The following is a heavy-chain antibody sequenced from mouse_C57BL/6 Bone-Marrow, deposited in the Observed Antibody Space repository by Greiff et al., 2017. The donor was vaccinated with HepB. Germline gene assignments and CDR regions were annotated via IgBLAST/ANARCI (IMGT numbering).Heavy chain of an antibody. V-gene: IGHV1-64*01. Sequence: QVQLQQPGAELVKPGASVKLSCKASGYTFTSYWMHWVKQRPGQGLEWIGMIHPNSGSTNYNEKFKSKATLTVDKSSSTAYMQLSSLTSEDSAVYYCARPLITTVVAPYYYAMDYWGQGTSVTVSS. CDR2: IHPNSGST. J-gene: IGHJ4*01. CDR3: ARPLITTVVAPYYYAMDY. CDR1: GYTFTSYW. D-gene: IGHD1-1*01.